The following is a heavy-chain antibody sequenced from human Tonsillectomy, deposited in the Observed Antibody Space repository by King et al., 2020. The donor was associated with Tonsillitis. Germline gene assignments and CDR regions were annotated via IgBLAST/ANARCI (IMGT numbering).Heavy chain of an antibody. CDR1: GGSISIYF. V-gene: IGHV4-59*08. CDR2: MYYSGST. D-gene: IGHD4-23*01. J-gene: IGHJ3*02. Sequence: QLQESGPGLVKPSETLSLTCTVSGGSISIYFWSWIRQPPGKGLECIGYMYYSGSTNYNPSLKSRVTISIDTSKNQFSLKVSSVTAADTAVYYCARLAGGNSANAFDIWGQGTMVTVSS. CDR3: ARLAGGNSANAFDI.